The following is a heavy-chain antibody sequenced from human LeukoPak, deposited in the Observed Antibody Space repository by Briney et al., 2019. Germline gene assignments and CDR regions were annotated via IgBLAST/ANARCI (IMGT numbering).Heavy chain of an antibody. V-gene: IGHV4-59*01. Sequence: PSETLSLTCTVSGGSISSYYWSWIRQPPGKGLEWIGYIYYSGSTNYNPSLKSRVTISVDTSKNQFSLKLSSVTAADTAVYYCARVMRLEKLAPFDYWGQGTLVTVSS. J-gene: IGHJ4*02. CDR3: ARVMRLEKLAPFDY. D-gene: IGHD3-16*01. CDR1: GGSISSYY. CDR2: IYYSGST.